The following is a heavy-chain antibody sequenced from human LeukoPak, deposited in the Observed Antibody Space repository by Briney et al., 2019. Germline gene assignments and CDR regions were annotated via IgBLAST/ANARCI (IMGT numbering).Heavy chain of an antibody. V-gene: IGHV3-30*04. J-gene: IGHJ4*02. D-gene: IGHD1-20*01. CDR2: VSYDGSNK. CDR1: GFTFSSYA. CDR3: ARGTNWSPLDFDY. Sequence: GGSLRLSCAASGFTFSSYAMHWVRQAPGKGLEWVAVVSYDGSNKYYADSVKGRFTISRDNAKNSLFLQLNSLRAEDTAVYYCARGTNWSPLDFDYWGQGTLVTVSS.